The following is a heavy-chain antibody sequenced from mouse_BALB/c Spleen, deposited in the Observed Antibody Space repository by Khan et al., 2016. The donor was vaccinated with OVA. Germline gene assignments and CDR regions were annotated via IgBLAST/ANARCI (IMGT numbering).Heavy chain of an antibody. CDR3: ARFGYYDAIDY. CDR2: IWGDGST. D-gene: IGHD2-2*01. J-gene: IGHJ4*01. CDR1: GFSLTDYG. Sequence: VQLQESGPGLVAPSQSLSITCTVSGFSLTDYGVYWVRQPPGKGLEWLGMIWGDGSTDYNSALKSRLSISKDNSKSQVFLKMNSLQTDDTASYYRARFGYYDAIDYWGQGTSVTVSS. V-gene: IGHV2-6-7*01.